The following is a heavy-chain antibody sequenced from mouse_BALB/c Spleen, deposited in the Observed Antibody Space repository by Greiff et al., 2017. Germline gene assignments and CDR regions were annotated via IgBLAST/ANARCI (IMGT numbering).Heavy chain of an antibody. Sequence: VQLQQSGPELVKPGASVKISCKASGFSFTGYFMNWVMQSPGKSLEWIGRINPYNGDTFYNQKFKGKATLTVDKSSSTAHMELRSLASEDSAVYYCAYGNSFAYWGQGTLVTVSA. CDR3: AYGNSFAY. CDR1: GFSFTGYF. J-gene: IGHJ3*01. CDR2: INPYNGDT. V-gene: IGHV1-20*02. D-gene: IGHD2-10*02.